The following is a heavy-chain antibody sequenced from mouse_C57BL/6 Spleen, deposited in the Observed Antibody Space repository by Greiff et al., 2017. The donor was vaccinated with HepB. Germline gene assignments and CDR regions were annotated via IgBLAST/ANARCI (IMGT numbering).Heavy chain of an antibody. CDR3: ARSGYYSNPYYAMDY. D-gene: IGHD2-5*01. CDR2: IYPGDGDT. Sequence: QVQLQQSGAELVKPGASVKISCKASGYAFSSYWMNWVKQRPGKGLEWIGQIYPGDGDTNYNGKFKGKATLTADKSSSTAYMQLSSLTSEDSAVYFWARSGYYSNPYYAMDYWGQGTSVTVSS. J-gene: IGHJ4*01. CDR1: GYAFSSYW. V-gene: IGHV1-80*01.